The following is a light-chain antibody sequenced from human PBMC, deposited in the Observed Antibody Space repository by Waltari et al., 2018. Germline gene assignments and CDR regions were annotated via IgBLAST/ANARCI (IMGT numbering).Light chain of an antibody. CDR1: GSNLRAGYD. V-gene: IGLV1-40*01. Sequence: QSVLTQPPSVSGAPGQRVPISCPGSGSNLRAGYDVHWYQQLPGKAPKLLIYGINTRPSGVPDRFFGSQSGTSASLAITGLQAEDEAEYYCQSYDTSLSVVFGGGTKLTVL. J-gene: IGLJ2*01. CDR2: GIN. CDR3: QSYDTSLSVV.